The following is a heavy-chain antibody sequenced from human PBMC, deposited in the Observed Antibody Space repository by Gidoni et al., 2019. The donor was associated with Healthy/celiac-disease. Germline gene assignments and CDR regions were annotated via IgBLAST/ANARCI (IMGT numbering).Heavy chain of an antibody. Sequence: EVQLVESGGGLVKPGGSLRRSCAASGFTFSSSSMNWVRQAPGKGLEWVSSISSSSSYIYYADSVKGRFTISRDNAKNSLYLQMNSLRAEDTAVYYCAREGERVVVVVGPGMDVWGQGTTVTVSS. D-gene: IGHD2-15*01. V-gene: IGHV3-21*01. J-gene: IGHJ6*02. CDR1: GFTFSSSS. CDR2: ISSSSSYI. CDR3: AREGERVVVVVGPGMDV.